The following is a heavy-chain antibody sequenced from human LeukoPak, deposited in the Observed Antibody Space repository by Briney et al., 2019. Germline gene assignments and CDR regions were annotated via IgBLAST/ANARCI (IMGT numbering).Heavy chain of an antibody. J-gene: IGHJ4*02. CDR2: TLYDGSNK. CDR3: ANGVVYFDN. CDR1: GFTFSSYG. V-gene: IGHV3-30*02. D-gene: IGHD3-10*01. Sequence: GGSLRLSCAASGFTFSSYGMHWVRQAPGKGLEWVAFTLYDGSNKYYADSVKGRFTISRDNSKNTLYLQMNSLRAEDTAVYYCANGVVYFDNRGQGTLVTVSS.